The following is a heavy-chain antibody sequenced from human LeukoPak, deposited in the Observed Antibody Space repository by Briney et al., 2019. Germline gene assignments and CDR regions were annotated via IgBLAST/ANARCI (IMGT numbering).Heavy chain of an antibody. D-gene: IGHD6-19*01. CDR1: GFSFSTYW. J-gene: IGHJ4*02. CDR3: ATHYSSGWFNFDY. Sequence: GGSLRLSCAASGFSFSTYWMSWVRQAPGKGLEWVSYISSSGSTIYYADSVKGRFTISRDNAKNSLYLQMNSLRAEDTAVYYCATHYSSGWFNFDYWGQGTLVTVSS. CDR2: ISSSGSTI. V-gene: IGHV3-48*04.